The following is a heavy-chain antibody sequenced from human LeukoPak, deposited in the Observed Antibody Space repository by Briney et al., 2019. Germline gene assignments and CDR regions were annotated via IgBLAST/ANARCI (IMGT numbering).Heavy chain of an antibody. V-gene: IGHV4-39*01. J-gene: IGHJ4*02. D-gene: IGHD6-19*01. CDR2: IYYSGST. CDR1: GGSISSSSYY. CDR3: ARREQWLVLAR. Sequence: PSETLSLTCTVSGGSISSSSYYWGWIRQPPGKGLEWIGRIYYSGSTYYNPSLKSRVTISVDTSKNQFSLKLSSVTAADTAVYYCARREQWLVLARWGQGTLVTVSS.